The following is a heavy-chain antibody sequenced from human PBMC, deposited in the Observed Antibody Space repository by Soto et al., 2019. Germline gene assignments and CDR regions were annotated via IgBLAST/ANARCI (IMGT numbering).Heavy chain of an antibody. CDR2: ISSSSII. Sequence: PGGSLRLSCAASGFTFSRYSMNWVRQAPGKGLEWISYISSSSIINYADSVKGRFTISRDNAKSSLYLQMTSLRDEDTAVYYCEKEEGPALRYCNPMDVWGQGTTVTVSS. D-gene: IGHD2-8*02. CDR1: GFTFSRYS. J-gene: IGHJ6*02. CDR3: EKEEGPALRYCNPMDV. V-gene: IGHV3-48*02.